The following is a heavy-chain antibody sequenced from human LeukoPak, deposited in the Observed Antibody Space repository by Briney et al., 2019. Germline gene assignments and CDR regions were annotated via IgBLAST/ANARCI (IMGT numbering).Heavy chain of an antibody. CDR3: ARDIRVRGVSRYFDL. CDR1: GFTFSSYS. Sequence: GGSLRLSCAASGFTFSSYSMNWVRRAPGKGLEWVSSISSSSSYIYYADSVKGRFTISRDNAKNSLYLQMNSLRAEDTAVYYCARDIRVRGVSRYFDLWGRGTLVTVSS. D-gene: IGHD3-10*01. CDR2: ISSSSSYI. V-gene: IGHV3-21*01. J-gene: IGHJ2*01.